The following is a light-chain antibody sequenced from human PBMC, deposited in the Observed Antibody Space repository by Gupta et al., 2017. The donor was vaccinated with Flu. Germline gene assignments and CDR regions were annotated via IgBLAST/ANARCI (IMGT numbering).Light chain of an antibody. J-gene: IGLJ2*01. Sequence: GTIAASGVNFKFGIKYVYWTHQSPVAAHILLIYSRNQRSSGVPDRFSASKSGTSASLAISGSLAEDDADYYCPARDDSLSGVVFGVGTKLTVL. CDR1: NFKFGIKY. V-gene: IGLV1-47*02. CDR3: PARDDSLSGVV. CDR2: SRN.